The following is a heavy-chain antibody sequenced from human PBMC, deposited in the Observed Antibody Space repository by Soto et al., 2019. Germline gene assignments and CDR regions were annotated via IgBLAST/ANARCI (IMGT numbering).Heavy chain of an antibody. V-gene: IGHV3-48*01. Sequence: GGSLRLSCAASVFTFSTYTMTWVRQAPGKGLEWVSYISGNSGRTYYADSVKGRFSISRDNAKNSLYLQMNSLRAEDTAVYYCARAIPGDYWGQGTLVTVSS. CDR2: ISGNSGRT. D-gene: IGHD3-10*01. CDR1: VFTFSTYT. CDR3: ARAIPGDY. J-gene: IGHJ4*02.